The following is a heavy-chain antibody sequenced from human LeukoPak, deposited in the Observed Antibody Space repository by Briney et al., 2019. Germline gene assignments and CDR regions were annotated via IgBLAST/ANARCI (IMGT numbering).Heavy chain of an antibody. CDR1: GFTFSSYG. D-gene: IGHD5-12*01. CDR2: IRYDGSNK. J-gene: IGHJ4*02. Sequence: GGSLRLSCAASGFTFSSYGMHWVRQAPGKGLEWVAFIRYDGSNKYYADSVKGRFTISRDNSKNTLYLQMNSLRAEDTAVYYCARDHTDIVATRPFDYWGQGTLVTVSS. CDR3: ARDHTDIVATRPFDY. V-gene: IGHV3-30*02.